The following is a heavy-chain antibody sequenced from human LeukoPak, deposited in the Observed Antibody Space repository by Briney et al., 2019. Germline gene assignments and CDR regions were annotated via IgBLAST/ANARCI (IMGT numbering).Heavy chain of an antibody. CDR2: INPKSGGT. J-gene: IGHJ4*02. D-gene: IGHD2-8*01. V-gene: IGHV1-2*02. CDR3: ASVTLSAYNGDY. CDR1: GYTFTGYY. Sequence: GASVTVSCKASGYTFTGYYMHWVRQAPGQGLEWMGWINPKSGGTNSAQKFQGRVTMTRDTSISTYYMELSRLRSDDTAVYYCASVTLSAYNGDYRGQGTLVTV.